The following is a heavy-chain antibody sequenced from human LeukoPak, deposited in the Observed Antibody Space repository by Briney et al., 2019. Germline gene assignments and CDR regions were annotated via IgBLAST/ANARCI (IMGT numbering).Heavy chain of an antibody. V-gene: IGHV4-39*07. Sequence: PSETLSLTCTVSGGSISSSSYYWGWIRQPPGKGLEWIGSIYYSGSTNYNPSLKSRVTISVDTSKNQFSLKVSSVTAADTAVYYCATSPMWFGELFGSYYMDVWGKGTTVTISS. CDR3: ATSPMWFGELFGSYYMDV. CDR1: GGSISSSSYY. J-gene: IGHJ6*03. D-gene: IGHD3-10*01. CDR2: IYYSGST.